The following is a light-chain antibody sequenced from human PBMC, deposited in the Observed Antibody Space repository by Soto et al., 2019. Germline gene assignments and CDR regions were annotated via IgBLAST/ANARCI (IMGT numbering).Light chain of an antibody. CDR2: DAS. CDR1: QSISSF. J-gene: IGKJ2*01. V-gene: IGKV3-11*01. CDR3: QQRSNSYT. Sequence: EIVLTQSPATLSLSPGERATLSCRASQSISSFLTWYQHKPGQAPRLLIYDASKRATGIPARFSGSGSGTDFTLTSSVLEPEDFGVYYCQQRSNSYTFGQGTKLEIK.